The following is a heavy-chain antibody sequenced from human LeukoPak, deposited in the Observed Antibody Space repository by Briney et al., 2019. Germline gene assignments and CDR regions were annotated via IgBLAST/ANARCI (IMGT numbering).Heavy chain of an antibody. CDR3: VPSANYYYFDY. D-gene: IGHD1-26*01. CDR2: INPKSGGT. Sequence: ASVKVPCKASGYTFTNYYIHWVRQAPGLGFEWMGWINPKSGGTSYPQKFQGRLTMTRDTSISTAYMELSRLRPDDTAVYYCVPSANYYYFDYWGQGTLVTVSS. V-gene: IGHV1-2*02. J-gene: IGHJ4*02. CDR1: GYTFTNYY.